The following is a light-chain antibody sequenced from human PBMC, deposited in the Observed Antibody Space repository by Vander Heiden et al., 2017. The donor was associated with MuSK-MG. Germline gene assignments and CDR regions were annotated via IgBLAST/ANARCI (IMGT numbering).Light chain of an antibody. CDR2: LNN. J-gene: IGLJ2*01. CDR1: KSNIGSNF. V-gene: IGLV1-47*01. Sequence: QSVLTQPPSASGTPGQRVTISCFGSKSNIGSNFLYWYQLFPGTAPNLLIYLNNQRPSGVPDRFSGSKSGTSASLAISGLRSEDEADYYCASWDDSLRGGLFGGGTKLTVL. CDR3: ASWDDSLRGGL.